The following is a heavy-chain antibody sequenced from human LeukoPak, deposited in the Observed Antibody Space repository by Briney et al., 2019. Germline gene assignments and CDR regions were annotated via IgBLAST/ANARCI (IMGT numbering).Heavy chain of an antibody. V-gene: IGHV3-7*01. CDR3: AGSREYCSGGSCYFDY. Sequence: GGSLRLSCVASGFTVSSYYRRWVRQAPGKGLEWVASIKQDGGEKYYLDSVKGRFSISRDNAKNSLFLQMNSLRAEDTAVYYCAGSREYCSGGSCYFDYWGQGTLVTVSS. CDR1: GFTVSSYY. CDR2: IKQDGGEK. J-gene: IGHJ4*02. D-gene: IGHD2-15*01.